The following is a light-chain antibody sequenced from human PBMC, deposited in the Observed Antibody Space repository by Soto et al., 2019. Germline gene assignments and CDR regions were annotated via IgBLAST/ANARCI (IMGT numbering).Light chain of an antibody. CDR1: QGITNY. Sequence: DIQVTQSPSSLSASVGDRVTITCLASQGITNYLAWYQQKPGKVPKLLIYAAATLQSGVPSRFSGSGSGTDFTPTINSLQPEDGVTSYWQKYNIAPLTFCGGTKVAIK. J-gene: IGKJ4*01. V-gene: IGKV1-27*01. CDR3: QKYNIAPLT. CDR2: AAA.